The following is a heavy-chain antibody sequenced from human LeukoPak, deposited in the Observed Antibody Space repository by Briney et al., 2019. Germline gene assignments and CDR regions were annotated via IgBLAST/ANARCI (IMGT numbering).Heavy chain of an antibody. CDR3: VPFGELSPPFDY. CDR1: GYTFTGYY. J-gene: IGHJ4*02. Sequence: GASVKVSCKASGYTFTGYYMHWMRQAPGQGLEWMGWINPNSGGTNYAQKFQGRVTMTRDTSISTAYMELSRLRSDDTAVYYCVPFGELSPPFDYWGQGTLVTVCS. V-gene: IGHV1-2*02. CDR2: INPNSGGT. D-gene: IGHD3-10*01.